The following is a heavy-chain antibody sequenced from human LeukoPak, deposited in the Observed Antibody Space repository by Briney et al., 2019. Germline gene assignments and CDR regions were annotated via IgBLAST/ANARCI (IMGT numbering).Heavy chain of an antibody. CDR2: INSGGSDT. V-gene: IGHV3-74*01. J-gene: IGHJ3*01. Sequence: PGGSLRLSCTASGFTFSNFWMHWVRQAPGKGLVWVSRINSGGSDTSYADSVKGRFTISRDNAKNALFLQMNSLRVEDTAVYYCARDPHSRGFADFDVWGQGTMVTVSS. D-gene: IGHD6-19*01. CDR1: GFTFSNFW. CDR3: ARDPHSRGFADFDV.